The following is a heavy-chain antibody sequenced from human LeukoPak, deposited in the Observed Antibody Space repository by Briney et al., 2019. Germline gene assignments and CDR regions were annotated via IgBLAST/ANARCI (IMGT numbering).Heavy chain of an antibody. V-gene: IGHV3-21*01. D-gene: IGHD5-18*01. Sequence: GGSLRLSCAASGFTFSSYSMNWVRQAPGKGLEWVSSISSSSSYIYYADSVKGRLTISRDNAKNSLYLQMNSLRAEDTAVYYCARVPNTAGFYFDYWGQGTLVTVSS. CDR2: ISSSSSYI. CDR1: GFTFSSYS. CDR3: ARVPNTAGFYFDY. J-gene: IGHJ4*02.